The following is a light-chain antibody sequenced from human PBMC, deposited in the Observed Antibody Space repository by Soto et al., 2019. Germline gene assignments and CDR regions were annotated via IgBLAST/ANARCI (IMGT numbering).Light chain of an antibody. CDR2: DVG. V-gene: IGLV2-14*03. J-gene: IGLJ1*01. CDR1: TSDIGTFDY. Sequence: QSVLTQPASVSGSPGQSISISCTATTSDIGTFDYVSWYQHHPGKAPKLIVFDVGNRPSGVSNRFSGSKSGNTASLIISGLQAEDEADYYCSSYTGASTYVFGPGTKVTVL. CDR3: SSYTGASTYV.